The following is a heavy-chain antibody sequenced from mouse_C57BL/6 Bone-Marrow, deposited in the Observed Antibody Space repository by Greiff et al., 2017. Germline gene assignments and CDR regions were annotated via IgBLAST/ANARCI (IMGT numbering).Heavy chain of an antibody. V-gene: IGHV1-15*01. CDR1: GYTYTDYE. CDR2: IDPETGGT. CDR3: TELLD. J-gene: IGHJ2*01. Sequence: QVQLKESGAELVRPGASVTLSCKASGYTYTDYEMHWVKQTPVHGLEWIGAIDPETGGTAYNQKFKGKDILTADKSSSTAYMELRSLTSEDSAVYYCTELLDWGQGTTLTVSS.